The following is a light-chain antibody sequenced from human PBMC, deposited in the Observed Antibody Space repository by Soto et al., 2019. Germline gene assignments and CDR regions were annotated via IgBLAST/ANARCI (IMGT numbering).Light chain of an antibody. CDR1: HSVSNNY. CDR2: GSS. V-gene: IGKV3-20*01. Sequence: EILLTQFPGTLSLSPGERATLSCRASHSVSNNYLGWYQQPPRQAPRLLIYGSSSRATVIPDMCSGSGSTTDIPRTISRLDAEDFAVYYCQQYGISGTFGQGTKVDIK. CDR3: QQYGISGT. J-gene: IGKJ1*01.